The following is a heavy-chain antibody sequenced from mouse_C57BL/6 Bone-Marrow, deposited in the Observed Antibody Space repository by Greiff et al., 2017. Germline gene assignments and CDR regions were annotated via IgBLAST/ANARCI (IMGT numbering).Heavy chain of an antibody. Sequence: EVQLVESGGGLVKPGGSLKLSCAASGFTFSDYGMHWVRQAPEKGLEWVAYISSGSSTIYYADTVKGRFTISRDNAKNTLFLQMTSLRSEDTAMXYCARRTVVDFDYWGQGTTLTVSS. V-gene: IGHV5-17*01. CDR1: GFTFSDYG. J-gene: IGHJ2*01. CDR2: ISSGSSTI. D-gene: IGHD1-1*01. CDR3: ARRTVVDFDY.